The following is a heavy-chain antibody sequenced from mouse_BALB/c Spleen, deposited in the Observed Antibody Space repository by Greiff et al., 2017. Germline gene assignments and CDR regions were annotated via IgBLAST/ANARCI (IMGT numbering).Heavy chain of an antibody. CDR2: IDPANGNT. V-gene: IGHV14-3*02. J-gene: IGHJ2*01. CDR1: GFNIKDTY. CDR3: AKLGRGYFDY. D-gene: IGHD4-1*01. Sequence: EVKLMESGAELVKPGASVKLSCTASGFNIKDTYMHWVKQRPEQGLEWIGRIDPANGNTKYDPKFQGKATITADTSSNTAYLQLSSLTSEDTAVYYCAKLGRGYFDYWGQGTTLTVSS.